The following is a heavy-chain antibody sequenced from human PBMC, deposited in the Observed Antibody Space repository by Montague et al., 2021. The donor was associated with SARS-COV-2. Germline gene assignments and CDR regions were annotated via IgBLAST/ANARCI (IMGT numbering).Heavy chain of an antibody. CDR2: IYDSGST. J-gene: IGHJ4*02. CDR1: GSSVRSYY. CDR3: ARENTVTTFGGPYYIDS. D-gene: IGHD4-17*01. V-gene: IGHV4-59*02. Sequence: SETLSLTCIVSGSSVRSYYWSWIRQPPGKGLEWIGYIYDSGSTNXNPSLKSRVTISVDTPKNQFSLKLSSVTAADTAVYYCARENTVTTFGGPYYIDSWGQGTLVTVSA.